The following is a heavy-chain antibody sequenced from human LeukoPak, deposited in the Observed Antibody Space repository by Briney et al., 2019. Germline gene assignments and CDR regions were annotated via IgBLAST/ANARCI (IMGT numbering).Heavy chain of an antibody. J-gene: IGHJ4*02. CDR1: GFTFSGSA. CDR3: TSTYETTVVAHFDY. Sequence: GGSLRLSCAASGFTFSGSAMHWVRQASGKGLEWVGRIRSKANSYATAYAASVKGRFTISRDDSKNTAYLQMNSLKTEGTAVYYCTSTYETTVVAHFDYWGQGTLVTVSS. D-gene: IGHD4-23*01. V-gene: IGHV3-73*01. CDR2: IRSKANSYAT.